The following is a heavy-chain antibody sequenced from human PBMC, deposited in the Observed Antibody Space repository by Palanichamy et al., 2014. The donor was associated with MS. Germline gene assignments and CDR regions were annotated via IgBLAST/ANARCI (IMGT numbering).Heavy chain of an antibody. CDR1: GGTLTGYY. J-gene: IGHJ4*02. Sequence: QVQVQQWGAGLLKPSETLSLNCAVPGGTLTGYYWTWFRHSPEKGLEWIGEINQSGSANYNPSLRSRVFMSVASSNSHFSLTLTSVTAADSGLYYCARGVDYWGQGTLVTVSA. CDR2: INQSGSA. V-gene: IGHV4-34*02. CDR3: ARGVDY.